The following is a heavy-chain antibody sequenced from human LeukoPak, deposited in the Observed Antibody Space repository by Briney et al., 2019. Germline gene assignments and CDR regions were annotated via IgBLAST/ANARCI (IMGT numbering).Heavy chain of an antibody. D-gene: IGHD1-26*01. J-gene: IGHJ4*02. CDR1: GYTFTSYY. Sequence: ASVKVSCKASGYTFTSYYMHWVRQAPGQGLEWMGWINPNSGGTNYAQKFQGRVTMTRDTSISTAYMELSRLRSDDTAVYYCASQGVGATGGFDYWGQGTLVTVSS. CDR3: ASQGVGATGGFDY. CDR2: INPNSGGT. V-gene: IGHV1-2*02.